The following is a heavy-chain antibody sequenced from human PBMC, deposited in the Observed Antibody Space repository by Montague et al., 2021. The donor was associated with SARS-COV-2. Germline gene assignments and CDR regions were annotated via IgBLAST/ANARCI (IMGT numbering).Heavy chain of an antibody. CDR3: ARRVTGTTVHYYYYGMDV. D-gene: IGHD1-20*01. CDR1: GGSVSSYY. Sequence: SETLSLTCTVSGGSVSSYYWSWIRQSPGKGLQWLGYIYYSGSTDYNPSLKSRVTISVDTSKNQFSLKLSSVTAADTAVYYCARRVTGTTVHYYYYGMDVWGQGTTVTVSS. J-gene: IGHJ6*02. V-gene: IGHV4-59*08. CDR2: IYYSGST.